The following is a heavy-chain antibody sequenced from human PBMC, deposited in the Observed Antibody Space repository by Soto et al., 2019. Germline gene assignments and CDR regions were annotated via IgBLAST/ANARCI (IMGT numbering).Heavy chain of an antibody. D-gene: IGHD3-16*01. Sequence: PGEALKISCKGSCYIFTNYWIGWVRQMPGKGLEWMGIIYSGDSNTRYSPSYQSQVTISADKSISTAYLEWSSLKASDTAMYYCARQPTDLFGDNWFDPWGQGTLVTVSS. CDR2: IYSGDSNT. J-gene: IGHJ5*02. CDR3: ARQPTDLFGDNWFDP. CDR1: CYIFTNYW. V-gene: IGHV5-51*01.